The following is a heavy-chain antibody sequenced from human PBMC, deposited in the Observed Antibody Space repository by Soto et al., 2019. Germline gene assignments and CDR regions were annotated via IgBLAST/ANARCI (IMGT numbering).Heavy chain of an antibody. J-gene: IGHJ5*02. Sequence: QVHLQQSGPGLVNPSETLSLTCTVSGGSMSSYYWTWIRQPAGKGLEWIGRVYSSGGTHSNPSLKSRVTISLDTSKNQFSLRLLSVTDADTAVYYCARGQRFSGWFDPWGQGTLVTVSS. D-gene: IGHD3-3*01. V-gene: IGHV4-4*07. CDR3: ARGQRFSGWFDP. CDR1: GGSMSSYY. CDR2: VYSSGGT.